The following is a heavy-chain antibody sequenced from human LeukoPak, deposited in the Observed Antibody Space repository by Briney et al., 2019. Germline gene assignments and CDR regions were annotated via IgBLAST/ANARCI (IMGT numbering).Heavy chain of an antibody. J-gene: IGHJ4*02. Sequence: GASVKVSCKSSGDTPHSHAISWVRQAPGQGLEWMGRIIPAFGTANCAQKFQGRVTITADNSTRTDYMEMSSLRSEDTAVYYCARDYNWNFANSSPFDYWGQGTLVTVSS. CDR2: IIPAFGTA. D-gene: IGHD1-20*01. CDR3: ARDYNWNFANSSPFDY. V-gene: IGHV1-69*06. CDR1: GDTPHSHA.